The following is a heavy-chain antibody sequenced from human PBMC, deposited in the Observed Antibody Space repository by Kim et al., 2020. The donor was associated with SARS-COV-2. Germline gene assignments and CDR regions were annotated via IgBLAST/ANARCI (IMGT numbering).Heavy chain of an antibody. CDR1: GFTFSSYG. CDR3: ARVVVTAYDAFDI. CDR2: IWYDGSNK. Sequence: GGSLRLSCAASGFTFSSYGMHWVRHPPRQGLEWVAVIWYDGSNKYYADSVKGRFTISRDNSKNTLYLQMNSLRAEDTAVYYCARVVVTAYDAFDIWGQGTMVTVSS. D-gene: IGHD2-21*02. J-gene: IGHJ3*02. V-gene: IGHV3-33*01.